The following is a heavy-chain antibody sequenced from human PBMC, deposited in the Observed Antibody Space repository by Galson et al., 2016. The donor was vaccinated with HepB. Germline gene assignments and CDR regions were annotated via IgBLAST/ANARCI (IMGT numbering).Heavy chain of an antibody. J-gene: IGHJ6*02. CDR3: SRGIEACSNTGCHPDRMDV. V-gene: IGHV4-30-4*01. CDR1: GGPIPGNYF. D-gene: IGHD2-2*01. Sequence: QVQLQESGPGLVKPSETLSLTCTVSGGPIPGNYFWIWIRQSQGTGPEWIGSIEQSGSTYNNPSRQNRLSISIDTSKNQFSLKLSSVTAADTAVYYCSRGIEACSNTGCHPDRMDVWGQGTTVTVSS. CDR2: IEQSGST.